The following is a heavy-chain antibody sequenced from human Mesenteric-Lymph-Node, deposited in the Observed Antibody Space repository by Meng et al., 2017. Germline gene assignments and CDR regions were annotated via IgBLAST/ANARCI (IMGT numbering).Heavy chain of an antibody. V-gene: IGHV1-18*01. Sequence: QGQRVQSCAEVQKPGASVQVSFPASGYTLSSDGFSWVRQAPGQGLEWMGWINRYNGNTDYAQKFQGRVTMTTDTSTSTAYMELRSLKSDDTAVYYCANRGNPYLDCWGQGTLVTVSS. J-gene: IGHJ4*02. CDR3: ANRGNPYLDC. CDR2: INRYNGNT. CDR1: GYTLSSDG.